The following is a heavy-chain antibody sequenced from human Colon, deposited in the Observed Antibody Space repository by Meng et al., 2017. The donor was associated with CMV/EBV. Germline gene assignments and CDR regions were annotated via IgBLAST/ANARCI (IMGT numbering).Heavy chain of an antibody. J-gene: IGHJ5*02. V-gene: IGHV4-59*01. Sequence: SETLSLTCTVSGDPIRTYWWSWIRQSPGKGLEWIGYIHHSGTTNHNPSPRSRVIMSVDTSNNQFSLKLTSVTAADTAVYYCARDSYHYGSSTYNWFDPWGQGILVTVSS. D-gene: IGHD3-10*01. CDR2: IHHSGTT. CDR3: ARDSYHYGSSTYNWFDP. CDR1: GDPIRTYW.